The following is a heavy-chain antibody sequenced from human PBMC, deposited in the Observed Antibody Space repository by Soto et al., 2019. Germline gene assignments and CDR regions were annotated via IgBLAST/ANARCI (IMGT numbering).Heavy chain of an antibody. CDR1: GFTFSSYA. CDR2: ISGSGGST. V-gene: IGHV3-23*01. D-gene: IGHD3-3*01. Sequence: PGGSLRLSCAASGFTFSSYAMSWVRQAPGKGLEWVSAISGSGGSTYYADSVKGRFTISRDNSKNTLYLQMNSLRAEDTAVYYCAKDPNHAYGMEWLFPERDYYYGMDVWGQGTTVTVSS. CDR3: AKDPNHAYGMEWLFPERDYYYGMDV. J-gene: IGHJ6*02.